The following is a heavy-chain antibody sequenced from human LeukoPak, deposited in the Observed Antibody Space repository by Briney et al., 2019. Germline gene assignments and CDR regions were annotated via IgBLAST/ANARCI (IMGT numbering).Heavy chain of an antibody. CDR3: ARALSNYVDYYYYYYMDV. J-gene: IGHJ6*03. CDR2: INWNGGNT. V-gene: IGHV3-20*04. Sequence: PGGSLRLSCAASGFTFDDYGMSWVRQAPGKGLEWVSGINWNGGNTGYVDSVKDRFTISRDNAKNSLYLQMNSLRVEDTALYYCARALSNYVDYYYYYYMDVWGKGTTVTVSS. CDR1: GFTFDDYG. D-gene: IGHD4-11*01.